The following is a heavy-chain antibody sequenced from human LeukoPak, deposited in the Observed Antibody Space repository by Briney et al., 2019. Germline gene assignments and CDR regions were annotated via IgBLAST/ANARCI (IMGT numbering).Heavy chain of an antibody. CDR3: ARADSDAFDI. CDR2: INPNSGDT. CDR1: GYTFTDYY. V-gene: IGHV1-2*02. Sequence: GASVKVSCKASGYTFTDYYMHWVRQAPGQGLEWMGWINPNSGDTNYAQKFQGRVNMTRDTSISIAYMELSRLRSDDTAVYYCARADSDAFDIRGQGTMVTVSS. J-gene: IGHJ3*02.